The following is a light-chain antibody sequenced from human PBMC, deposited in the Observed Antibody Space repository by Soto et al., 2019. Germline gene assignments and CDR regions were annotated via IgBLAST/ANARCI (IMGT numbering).Light chain of an antibody. Sequence: EIVLTQSPGTLSLSPGERATLSCRASQSVSSSYLAWYRQKPGQAPRLLIYGASNRATGIPDRFSGSGSGTDFTLTISSLEPEDFAVYYCQQRSNWPPTFGQGTRLEIK. J-gene: IGKJ5*01. CDR1: QSVSSSY. CDR3: QQRSNWPPT. CDR2: GAS. V-gene: IGKV3D-20*02.